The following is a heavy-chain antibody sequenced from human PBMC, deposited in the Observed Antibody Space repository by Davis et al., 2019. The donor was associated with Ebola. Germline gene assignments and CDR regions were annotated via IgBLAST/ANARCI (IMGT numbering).Heavy chain of an antibody. V-gene: IGHV3-23*01. CDR2: ISGSGGST. J-gene: IGHJ4*02. Sequence: GESLKISCAASGFTFSSYAMSWVRQAPGKGLEWVSAISGSGGSTYYADSVKGRFTISRDNSKNTLYLQMNSLRAEDTAVYYCAKSPRSFITMIVVVITPFDYWGQGTLVTVSS. D-gene: IGHD3-22*01. CDR1: GFTFSSYA. CDR3: AKSPRSFITMIVVVITPFDY.